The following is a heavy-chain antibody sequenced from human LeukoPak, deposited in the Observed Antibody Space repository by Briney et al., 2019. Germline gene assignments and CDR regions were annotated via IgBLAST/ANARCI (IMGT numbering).Heavy chain of an antibody. D-gene: IGHD4-17*01. J-gene: IGHJ5*02. CDR3: ARLTTVTTGGNWFDP. V-gene: IGHV3-30*03. CDR1: GFTFSSYG. CDR2: ISYDGSNK. Sequence: GGSLRLSGAASGFTFSSYGMHWVRQAPGKGLEWVAVISYDGSNKYYADSVKGRFTIPRDNSKNTLYLQMNSLRAEDTAVYYCARLTTVTTGGNWFDPWGQGTLVTVSS.